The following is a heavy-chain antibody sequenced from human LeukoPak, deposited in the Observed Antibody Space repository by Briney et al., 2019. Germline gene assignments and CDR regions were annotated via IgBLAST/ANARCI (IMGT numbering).Heavy chain of an antibody. D-gene: IGHD3/OR15-3a*01. CDR3: ARGPFGLAPYYFDY. J-gene: IGHJ4*02. CDR2: ISWNGEST. Sequence: GGSLRLSCAASGFIFDDIGMSWVRQVPGKGLEWVSGISWNGESTGYADSVKGRFTISRDNAKSTLYLEMNSLRADDTAFYYCARGPFGLAPYYFDYWGQGTLVTVSS. CDR1: GFIFDDIG. V-gene: IGHV3-20*04.